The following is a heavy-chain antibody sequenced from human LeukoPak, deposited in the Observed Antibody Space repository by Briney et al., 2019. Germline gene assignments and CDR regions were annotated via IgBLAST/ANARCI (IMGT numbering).Heavy chain of an antibody. CDR3: AKGGQYYYDGSGYFDY. V-gene: IGHV3-30*02. D-gene: IGHD3-22*01. CDR1: GFTFGSYG. J-gene: IGHJ4*02. CDR2: IRYGGSNK. Sequence: GGSLRLSCAASGFTFGSYGMHWVRQAPGKGREWVSFIRYGGSNKYYADSVKGRFTISRDNSKNTMYLQMNSLRAEDTAVYYYAKGGQYYYDGSGYFDYWGQGTLVTVSS.